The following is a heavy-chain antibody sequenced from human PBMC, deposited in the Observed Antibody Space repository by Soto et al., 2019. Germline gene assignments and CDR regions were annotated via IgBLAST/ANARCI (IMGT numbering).Heavy chain of an antibody. J-gene: IGHJ6*03. CDR3: ARETRDIVVVPAARPYYYYYYMDV. Sequence: SVKVSCKASGGTFSSYTISWVRQAPGQGLEWMGRIIPILGIANYAQKFQGRVTITADKSTSTAYMELSSLRSEDTAVYYCARETRDIVVVPAARPYYYYYYMDVWGKGTTVTV. CDR1: GGTFSSYT. D-gene: IGHD2-2*01. CDR2: IIPILGIA. V-gene: IGHV1-69*04.